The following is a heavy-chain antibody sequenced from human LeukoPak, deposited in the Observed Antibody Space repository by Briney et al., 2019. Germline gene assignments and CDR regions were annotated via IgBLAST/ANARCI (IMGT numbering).Heavy chain of an antibody. V-gene: IGHV3-21*01. CDR3: ARALSPGAFDI. J-gene: IGHJ3*02. D-gene: IGHD2/OR15-2a*01. Sequence: GGSLTLSCAASGFTFRSYSLNWVRQAPGKGLEWVASISSSSSYLYYADSVKGRFTISRDNAKNSLYLQMDSLSAEDPAWFYCARALSPGAFDIWGQGTMVTVSS. CDR2: ISSSSSYL. CDR1: GFTFRSYS.